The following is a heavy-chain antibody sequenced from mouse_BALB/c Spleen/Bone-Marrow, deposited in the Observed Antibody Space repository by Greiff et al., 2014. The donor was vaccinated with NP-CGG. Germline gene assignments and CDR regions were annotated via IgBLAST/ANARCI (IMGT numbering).Heavy chain of an antibody. Sequence: EVQLVESGGGLVQPGGSLKLSCATSGFTFSDYYMYWVRQTPEKRLEWVAYITKGGGSTYYPDIVKGRFTIPRDNAKNTLYLQMSRLKSEDTAMYYSARQLAYAMDYWGQGTSVTVSS. CDR1: GFTFSDYY. CDR2: ITKGGGST. D-gene: IGHD4-1*01. J-gene: IGHJ4*01. V-gene: IGHV5-12*02. CDR3: ARQLAYAMDY.